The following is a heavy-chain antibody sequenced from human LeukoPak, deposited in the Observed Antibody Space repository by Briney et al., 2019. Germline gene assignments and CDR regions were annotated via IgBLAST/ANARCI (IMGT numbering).Heavy chain of an antibody. CDR3: TTEDSGVWGSYRDAFDI. CDR1: GFTFSNAW. D-gene: IGHD3-16*02. CDR2: IKSKTDGGTT. J-gene: IGHJ3*02. Sequence: GGSLRLSCAASGFTFSNAWMSWVRQAPGKGLEWVGRIKSKTDGGTTDYAAPVKGRFTISRDDSKNTLYLQMNSLNTEDTAVYYCTTEDSGVWGSYRDAFDIWGQGTMVTVSS. V-gene: IGHV3-15*01.